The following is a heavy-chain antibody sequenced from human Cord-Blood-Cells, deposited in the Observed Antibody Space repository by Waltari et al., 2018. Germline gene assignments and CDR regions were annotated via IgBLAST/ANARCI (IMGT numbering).Heavy chain of an antibody. Sequence: QVQLQQWGAGLLKPSETLSLTCAVYGGSFSGYYWSWIRQPPGKGLEWIGEINHSGSTNYNPSLKCRVTISVDTSKNQFSLKLSSVTAADTAVYYCARGQRWFRNPTAFDIWGQGTMVTVSS. V-gene: IGHV4-34*01. CDR1: GGSFSGYY. D-gene: IGHD3-10*01. CDR2: INHSGST. CDR3: ARGQRWFRNPTAFDI. J-gene: IGHJ3*02.